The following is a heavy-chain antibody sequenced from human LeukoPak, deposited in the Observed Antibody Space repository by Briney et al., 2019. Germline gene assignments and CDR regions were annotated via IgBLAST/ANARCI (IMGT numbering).Heavy chain of an antibody. J-gene: IGHJ4*02. CDR3: AKRGVVIRVILVGFHKEAYYFDS. CDR2: ISDSGGRT. Sequence: GGSLRLSCAVSGLTLSNYGMSWVRQAPGKGPEWVAGISDSGGRTNYADSVKGRFTISRDNSKNTLYLQMNSLRAEDTAVYFCAKRGVVIRVILVGFHKEAYYFDSWGQGALVTVSS. D-gene: IGHD2-21*01. V-gene: IGHV3-23*01. CDR1: GLTLSNYG.